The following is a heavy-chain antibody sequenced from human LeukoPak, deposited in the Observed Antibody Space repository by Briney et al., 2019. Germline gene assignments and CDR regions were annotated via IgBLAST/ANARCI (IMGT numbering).Heavy chain of an antibody. CDR3: ARDLHYYVAMDV. CDR2: ISSNGGST. Sequence: GGSLRLSCSASGFTFNSYVMHWVRQAPGKGLEYVSAISSNGGSTYYADSVKGRFTISRDNSKNTLFLQLHNLRVEDTALYYCARDLHYYVAMDVWGQGTTVTVSS. CDR1: GFTFNSYV. D-gene: IGHD3-10*02. J-gene: IGHJ6*02. V-gene: IGHV3-64*04.